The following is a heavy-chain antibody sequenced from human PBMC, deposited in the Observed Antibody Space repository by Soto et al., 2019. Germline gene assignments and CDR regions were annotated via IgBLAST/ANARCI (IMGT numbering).Heavy chain of an antibody. CDR3: ARHYGDYGISWYFDL. Sequence: QVQLQESGPGLVKPSETLSLTCTVSGGSISSYYWSWIRQPPGKGLEWIGYIYYSGSTNYTPSLQGRVTITVDTSKNQFSLKLSSVTAADTAVYYCARHYGDYGISWYFDLWGRGTLVTVSS. J-gene: IGHJ2*01. V-gene: IGHV4-59*08. D-gene: IGHD4-17*01. CDR2: IYYSGST. CDR1: GGSISSYY.